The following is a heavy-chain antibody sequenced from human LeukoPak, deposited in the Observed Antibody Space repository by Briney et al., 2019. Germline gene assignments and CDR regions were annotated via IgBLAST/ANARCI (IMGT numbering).Heavy chain of an antibody. V-gene: IGHV3-23*01. D-gene: IGHD1-26*01. CDR2: ISDSGSNT. CDR3: AKRLRGSLGAPFDY. Sequence: GGTLRLSCSVFGFTFSSYGMSWVRQAPGKGLEWVSGISDSGSNTYYADSVKGRFTISRDNSKNTLFLQMDSLRAEDTAVYYCAKRLRGSLGAPFDYWGQGTLVTVSS. J-gene: IGHJ4*02. CDR1: GFTFSSYG.